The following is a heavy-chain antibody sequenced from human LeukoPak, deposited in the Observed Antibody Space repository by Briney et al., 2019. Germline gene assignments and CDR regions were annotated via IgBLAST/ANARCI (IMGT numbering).Heavy chain of an antibody. D-gene: IGHD2-2*02. CDR2: ISSSGGTL. CDR3: AREGEYCSGTSCYTLHYYYFYMDV. Sequence: GGSLRLSCEASGFTFSDYYMSWIRQAPGKGLEWVSYISSSGGTLYYVDSVKGRFTISRDNAKNSLYLQMNGLRAEDTAVYYCAREGEYCSGTSCYTLHYYYFYMDVWGKGTTVTVSS. J-gene: IGHJ6*03. V-gene: IGHV3-11*04. CDR1: GFTFSDYY.